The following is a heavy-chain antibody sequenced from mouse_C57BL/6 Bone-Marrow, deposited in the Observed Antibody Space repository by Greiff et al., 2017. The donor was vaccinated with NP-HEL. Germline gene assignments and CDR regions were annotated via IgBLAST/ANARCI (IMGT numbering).Heavy chain of an antibody. CDR3: ARGLRRVYYAMDY. CDR1: GYTFTSYW. D-gene: IGHD2-2*01. J-gene: IGHJ4*01. V-gene: IGHV1-59*01. CDR2: IDPSDSYT. Sequence: QVQLQQPGAELVRPGTSVKLSCKASGYTFTSYWMHWVKQRPGQGLEWIGVIDPSDSYTNYNQKFKGKATLTVETSSSTAYMQLSSLTSEDSAVYYCARGLRRVYYAMDYWGQGTSVTVSS.